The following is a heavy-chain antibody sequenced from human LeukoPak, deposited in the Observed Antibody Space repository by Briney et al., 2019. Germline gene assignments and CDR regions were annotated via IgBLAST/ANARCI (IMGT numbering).Heavy chain of an antibody. V-gene: IGHV4-39*01. CDR3: ARHAGMTMASLFFDY. CDR1: GGSVSNYRYY. Sequence: PSETLSLTCNVSGGSVSNYRYYWGWIRQPPGKGLEWLGSLYYTGSTYHNPSLVGRVATSVDTSKNQISVRLSSVTAADTAVYYCARHAGMTMASLFFDYWGQGTLVTVSS. CDR2: LYYTGST. D-gene: IGHD4/OR15-4a*01. J-gene: IGHJ4*02.